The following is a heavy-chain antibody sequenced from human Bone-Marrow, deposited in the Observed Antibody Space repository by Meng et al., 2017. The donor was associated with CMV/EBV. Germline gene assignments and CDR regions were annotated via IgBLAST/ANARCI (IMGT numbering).Heavy chain of an antibody. Sequence: SETLSLTCAVYGGSFSGYYWSWIRQPPGKGLEWIGEINHSGSTNYNPSLKSRVTISVDTSKNQFSLKLSSVTAADTAVYYCARDTFADFYGSGSYYDRTILYYYYYGMDVWGQGTTVTVSS. V-gene: IGHV4-34*01. D-gene: IGHD3-10*01. CDR1: GGSFSGYY. CDR2: INHSGST. J-gene: IGHJ6*02. CDR3: ARDTFADFYGSGSYYDRTILYYYYYGMDV.